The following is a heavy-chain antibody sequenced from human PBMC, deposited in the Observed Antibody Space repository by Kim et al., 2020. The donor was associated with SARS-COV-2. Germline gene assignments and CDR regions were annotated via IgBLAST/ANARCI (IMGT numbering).Heavy chain of an antibody. CDR2: VSGSGTTT. CDR3: VRENYWAFDI. D-gene: IGHD2-15*01. Sequence: GGSLRLSCATSGFTFSSYSMNWVRQAPGKVLEWVSHVSGSGTTTKYADSVKGRFTISRDNSKNSLYQQMSGLRAEDTAVYYCVRENYWAFDIWCQGAMVT. J-gene: IGHJ3*02. CDR1: GFTFSSYS. V-gene: IGHV3-48*04.